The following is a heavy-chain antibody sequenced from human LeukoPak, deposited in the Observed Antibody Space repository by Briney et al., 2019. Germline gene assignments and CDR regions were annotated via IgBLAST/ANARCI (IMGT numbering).Heavy chain of an antibody. V-gene: IGHV3-74*01. CDR3: ARDLGQYYDTSDNWFDP. CDR1: GFTFSNYW. CDR2: INSDGINT. J-gene: IGHJ5*02. D-gene: IGHD3-22*01. Sequence: GALRLSCAASGFTFSNYWMHWVRQAPGKGLVWVSRINSDGINTSYADSVKGRFTISRDNAKNTLNLQMNSLRAEDTAVYYCARDLGQYYDTSDNWFDPWGQGTLVTVSS.